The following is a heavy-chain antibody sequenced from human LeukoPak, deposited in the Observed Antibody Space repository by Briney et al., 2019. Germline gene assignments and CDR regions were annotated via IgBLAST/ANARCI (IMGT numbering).Heavy chain of an antibody. Sequence: SETLSLTCTVSGGSISSSSYYWGWIRQPPGKGLEWIGSIYYSGSTYYNPSLKSRVTISVDTSKNQFSLKLSSVTAADTTVYYCARLGYYYYYMDVWGKGTTVTVSS. J-gene: IGHJ6*03. CDR1: GGSISSSSYY. CDR2: IYYSGST. CDR3: ARLGYYYYYMDV. V-gene: IGHV4-39*01.